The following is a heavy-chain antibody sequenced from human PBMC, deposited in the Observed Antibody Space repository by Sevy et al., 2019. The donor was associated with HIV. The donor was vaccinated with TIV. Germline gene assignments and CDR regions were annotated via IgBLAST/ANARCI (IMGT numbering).Heavy chain of an antibody. J-gene: IGHJ4*02. CDR1: GYSISSGYY. CDR3: TRGGYTYGKGYFDY. Sequence: SETLSLPCGVSGYSISSGYYWGWIRQPPGKGLEWIGSIYHSRSTYSNPSLKSRVTLSVDTSKNQFSLTLSSVTAADTAVYYSTRGGYTYGKGYFDYWGQGTLVTVSS. CDR2: IYHSRST. D-gene: IGHD5-18*01. V-gene: IGHV4-38-2*01.